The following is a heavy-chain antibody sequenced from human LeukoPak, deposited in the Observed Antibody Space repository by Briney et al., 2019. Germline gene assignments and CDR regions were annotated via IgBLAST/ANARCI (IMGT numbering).Heavy chain of an antibody. Sequence: SETLSLTCAVYGGSFSGYYWSWIRQPPGKGLEWIGEINHSGSTNYNPSLKSRVTISVDTSKNQFSLKLSSVTAADTAVYYCARHGFYYDSSGYLGLWGQGTLVTVSS. D-gene: IGHD3-22*01. J-gene: IGHJ4*02. CDR2: INHSGST. V-gene: IGHV4-34*01. CDR3: ARHGFYYDSSGYLGL. CDR1: GGSFSGYY.